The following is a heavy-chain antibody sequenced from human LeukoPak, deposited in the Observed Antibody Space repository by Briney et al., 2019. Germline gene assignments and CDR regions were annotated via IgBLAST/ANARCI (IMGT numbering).Heavy chain of an antibody. D-gene: IGHD2-15*01. CDR3: ARDQTGLIVVVVAAIDY. CDR1: GGAFSSYA. CDR2: IIPILGIA. J-gene: IGHJ4*02. V-gene: IGHV1-69*04. Sequence: EASVKVSCKASGGAFSSYAISWVRQAPGQGLERMGRIIPILGIANYAQKFQGRVTITADKSTSTAYMELSSLRSEDTAVYYCARDQTGLIVVVVAAIDYWGQGTLVTVSS.